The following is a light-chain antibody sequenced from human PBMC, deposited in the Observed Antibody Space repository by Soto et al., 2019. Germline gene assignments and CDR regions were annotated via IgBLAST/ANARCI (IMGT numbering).Light chain of an antibody. CDR3: QQYGSSPYT. CDR2: GAS. Sequence: EIVLTQFPGTLSLSPGERATLSCRASQSVSSSYLAWYQQKPGQAPRLLIYGASSRATGIPDRFSGSGSGTDFTLTISRLEPEDFAVYYWQQYGSSPYTFGQGTKLEIK. J-gene: IGKJ2*01. CDR1: QSVSSSY. V-gene: IGKV3-20*01.